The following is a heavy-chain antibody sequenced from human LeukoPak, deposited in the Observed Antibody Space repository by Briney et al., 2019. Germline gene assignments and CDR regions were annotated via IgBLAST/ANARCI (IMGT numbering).Heavy chain of an antibody. V-gene: IGHV3-7*01. Sequence: PGGSLRLSCAASGFTFSSYWMSWVRQAPGKGLEWVANIKQDGSEKYYVDSVKGRFTISRDNAKNSLYLQMNSLRAEDTAVYYCARRSPYGSGSRGGGFDYWGQGTLVTVSS. J-gene: IGHJ4*02. CDR1: GFTFSSYW. D-gene: IGHD3-10*01. CDR2: IKQDGSEK. CDR3: ARRSPYGSGSRGGGFDY.